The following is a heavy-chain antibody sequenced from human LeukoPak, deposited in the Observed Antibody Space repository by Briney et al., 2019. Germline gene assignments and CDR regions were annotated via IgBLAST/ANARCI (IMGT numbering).Heavy chain of an antibody. J-gene: IGHJ4*02. Sequence: ASVKVSCKVSGYTFTDYYMHWVQQAPGKGLEWMGLVDPKDGETIYAEKFQGRVTITADTSTDTAYMELSSLRSEDTAVYYCATDRPSYAYYFDYWGQGTLVTVSS. CDR3: ATDRPSYAYYFDY. V-gene: IGHV1-69-2*01. CDR2: VDPKDGET. CDR1: GYTFTDYY. D-gene: IGHD3-16*01.